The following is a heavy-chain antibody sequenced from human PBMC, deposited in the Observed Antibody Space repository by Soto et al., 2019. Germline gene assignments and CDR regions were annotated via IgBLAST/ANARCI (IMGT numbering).Heavy chain of an antibody. CDR3: ARGLFQFVPAAVI. Sequence: QVQLQQWGAGLLKPSETLSLTCAVYGESFSGYYWSWIRQPPGKGLEWIGEINHTGSTNYNPSLKSRVTISVDTSKNQFSLKLNSVTAADTAVYYCARGLFQFVPAAVIWGQGTLVTVSS. J-gene: IGHJ4*02. D-gene: IGHD2-2*01. V-gene: IGHV4-34*01. CDR2: INHTGST. CDR1: GESFSGYY.